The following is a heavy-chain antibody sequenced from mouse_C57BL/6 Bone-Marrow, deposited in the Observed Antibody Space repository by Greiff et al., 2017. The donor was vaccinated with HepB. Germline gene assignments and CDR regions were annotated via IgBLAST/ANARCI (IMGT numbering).Heavy chain of an antibody. CDR3: ARDPGVLLFAY. D-gene: IGHD1-1*01. J-gene: IGHJ3*01. V-gene: IGHV5-4*01. CDR2: MREGGRAT. CDR1: GGKGRREE. Sequence: EVKRKEEGGGGGKKGGERKRGGEDSGGKGRREETEGGRKRQEKRREGGANMREGGRATYYPDNVKGRFTISRDNAKNNLYLQMSHLKSEDTAMYYCARDPGVLLFAYWGQGTLVNV.